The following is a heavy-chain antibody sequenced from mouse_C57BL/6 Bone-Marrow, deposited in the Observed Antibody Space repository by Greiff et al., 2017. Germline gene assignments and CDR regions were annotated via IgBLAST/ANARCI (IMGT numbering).Heavy chain of an antibody. V-gene: IGHV1-61*01. J-gene: IGHJ3*01. CDR3: ARSSRTVPFAY. CDR2: IYPSDSET. CDR1: GYTFTSYW. Sequence: VQLQQPGAELVRPGSSVKLSCKASGYTFTSYWMDWVKQRPGQGLEWIGNIYPSDSETHYNQKFKDKATLTVDKSSSTAYMQLSSLTSEDSAVYYGARSSRTVPFAYWGQGTLVTVSA. D-gene: IGHD1-1*01.